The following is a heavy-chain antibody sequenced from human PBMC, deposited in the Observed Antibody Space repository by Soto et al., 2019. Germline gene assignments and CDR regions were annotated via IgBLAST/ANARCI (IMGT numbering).Heavy chain of an antibody. CDR3: ARHGSN. Sequence: SETLSLTCAVYGGSFSGYYWSWIRQPPGKGLEWIGEINHSGSTYYNPSLKSRVTISVDTSKNQFSLKLTSVTAADTAVYYCARHGSNWGQGTLVTVSS. J-gene: IGHJ4*02. CDR1: GGSFSGYY. V-gene: IGHV4-34*01. CDR2: INHSGST.